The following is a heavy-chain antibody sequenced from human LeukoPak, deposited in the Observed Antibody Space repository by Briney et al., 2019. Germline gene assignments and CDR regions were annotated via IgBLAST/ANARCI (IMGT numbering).Heavy chain of an antibody. CDR2: IRYDGSNK. CDR1: GFTFSSYG. D-gene: IGHD3-10*01. CDR3: ASSGVYGSGSYPLYYYYYYGMDV. Sequence: GGSLRLSCAASGFTFSSYGMHWVRQAPGKGLEWVAFIRYDGSNKYYADSVKGRFTISRDNSKNTLYLQMNSLRAEDTAVYYCASSGVYGSGSYPLYYYYYYGMDVWGQGTTVTVCS. V-gene: IGHV3-30*02. J-gene: IGHJ6*02.